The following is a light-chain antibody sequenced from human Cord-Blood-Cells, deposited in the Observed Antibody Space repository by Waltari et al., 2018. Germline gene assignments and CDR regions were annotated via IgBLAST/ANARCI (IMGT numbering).Light chain of an antibody. CDR1: QRVSSSY. V-gene: IGKV3-20*01. J-gene: IGKJ2*01. CDR3: QQYGSSYT. Sequence: EIVLTQSPGTLSLSPGERATLSCRASQRVSSSYLAWYQQKPGQAPRLLIYGASSRATGIPERFSGSGSGTDFTLTISRLEPEDFAVYYCQQYGSSYTFGQGTKLEIK. CDR2: GAS.